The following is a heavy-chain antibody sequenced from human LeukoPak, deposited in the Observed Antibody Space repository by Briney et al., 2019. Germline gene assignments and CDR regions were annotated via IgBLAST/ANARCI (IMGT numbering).Heavy chain of an antibody. D-gene: IGHD3-22*01. Sequence: PGGSLRLSCAASGFTFSSYGMSWVRQAPGKGLEWVSAISGSGGSTYYADSVKGRFTISRDNSKNTLYLQMNSLRAEDTAVYYCAEVLTVDYDSSGYPDYWGQGTLVTVSS. CDR3: AEVLTVDYDSSGYPDY. CDR2: ISGSGGST. J-gene: IGHJ4*02. V-gene: IGHV3-23*01. CDR1: GFTFSSYG.